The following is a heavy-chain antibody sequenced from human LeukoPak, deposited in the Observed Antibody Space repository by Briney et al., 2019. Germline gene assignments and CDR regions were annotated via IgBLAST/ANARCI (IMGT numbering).Heavy chain of an antibody. CDR1: GFTFYSYA. CDR2: ISGSGGST. CDR3: AKDLGIFGVVTPRYFDY. J-gene: IGHJ4*02. V-gene: IGHV3-23*01. Sequence: GGSLRLSCAASGFTFYSYAMAWVRQAPGKGLEWVSAISGSGGSTYYADSVKGRFTISRDNSKNTLYLQMNSLRAEDTAVYYCAKDLGIFGVVTPRYFDYWGQGTLVTVSS. D-gene: IGHD3-3*01.